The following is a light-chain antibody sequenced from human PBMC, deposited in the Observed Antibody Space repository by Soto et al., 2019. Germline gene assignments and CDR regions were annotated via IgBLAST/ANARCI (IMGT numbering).Light chain of an antibody. V-gene: IGLV2-14*01. Sequence: QSVLTQPASVSGSPGQSITISCTGTSSDLAIYNYVSWYQQQPGKAPKLMIYQVTNRPSGVSNRFSGSKSGNMASLTISGLQAEDEADYYCNSYTSSSTLVFGTGTKVTVL. CDR2: QVT. J-gene: IGLJ1*01. CDR1: SSDLAIYNY. CDR3: NSYTSSSTLV.